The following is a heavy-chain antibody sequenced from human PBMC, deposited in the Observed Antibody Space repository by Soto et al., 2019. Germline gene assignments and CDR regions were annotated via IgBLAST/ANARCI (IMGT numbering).Heavy chain of an antibody. D-gene: IGHD3-16*02. CDR1: GYTFTGYY. J-gene: IGHJ6*02. CDR3: ARDIADTVIVGSRRMDV. CDR2: INPNSGGT. V-gene: IGHV1-2*02. Sequence: ASVKVSCKASGYTFTGYYMHWVRQAPGQGLEWMGWINPNSGGTNYAQKFQGRVTMTRDTSISTAYMELSRLRSDDTAVYYCARDIADTVIVGSRRMDVWGQGTTVTVSS.